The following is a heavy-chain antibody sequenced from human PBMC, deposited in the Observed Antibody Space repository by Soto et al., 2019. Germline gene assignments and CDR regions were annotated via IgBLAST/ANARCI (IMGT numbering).Heavy chain of an antibody. D-gene: IGHD2-2*01. J-gene: IGHJ5*02. CDR1: DGSFSGYY. Sequence: QVPLQQWGAGLLKPSETLSLTCAVYDGSFSGYYWSWIRQPPGKGLEWIGEINHRGSTNTNPSLKSRVTISVEKSKNQFSLRLSSVTAADTAVYYCARKGRYCSSSSCYAWWFDPWGQGTLVTVSS. CDR2: INHRGST. V-gene: IGHV4-34*01. CDR3: ARKGRYCSSSSCYAWWFDP.